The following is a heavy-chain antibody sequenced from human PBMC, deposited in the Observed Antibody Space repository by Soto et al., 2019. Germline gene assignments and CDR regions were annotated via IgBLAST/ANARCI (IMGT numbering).Heavy chain of an antibody. V-gene: IGHV5-10-1*01. CDR2: IDPGDTYA. CDR1: GYTFTTFW. D-gene: IGHD2-2*01. J-gene: IGHJ5*02. Sequence: GEFLKISCTGFGYTFTTFWISWVRQMPGKGLEWMGRIDPGDTYATYSPAFQGHVTISADKATSTAYLQWSSLKASDTAMYFCARIYCTTTTCDSWFDPWGQGTLVTVS. CDR3: ARIYCTTTTCDSWFDP.